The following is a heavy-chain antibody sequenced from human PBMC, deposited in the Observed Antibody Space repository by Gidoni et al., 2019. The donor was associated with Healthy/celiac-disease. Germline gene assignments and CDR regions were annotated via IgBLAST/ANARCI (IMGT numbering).Heavy chain of an antibody. CDR3: ARPGAVAAKGAFDI. V-gene: IGHV4-39*01. Sequence: QLQLQESGPGLVKPSETLSLTCTVSGGSISSSSYYWGWIRQPPGKGLEWIGSSYYSGSTYYNPSLKSRVTISVDTSKNQFSLKLSSVTAADTAVYYCARPGAVAAKGAFDIWGQGTMVTVSS. CDR1: GGSISSSSYY. D-gene: IGHD6-19*01. J-gene: IGHJ3*02. CDR2: SYYSGST.